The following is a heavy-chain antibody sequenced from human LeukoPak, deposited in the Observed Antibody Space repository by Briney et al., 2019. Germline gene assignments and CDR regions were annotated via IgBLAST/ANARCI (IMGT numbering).Heavy chain of an antibody. Sequence: SETLSLTCAVYGGSFSGYYWSWIRQPPGKGLEWIGEINHSGSTNYNPSLKSRVTISVDTSKNQFSLKLGSVTAADTAVYYCARECAAGGAFDIWGQGTMVTVSS. CDR2: INHSGST. V-gene: IGHV4-34*01. CDR3: ARECAAGGAFDI. CDR1: GGSFSGYY. D-gene: IGHD2-8*02. J-gene: IGHJ3*02.